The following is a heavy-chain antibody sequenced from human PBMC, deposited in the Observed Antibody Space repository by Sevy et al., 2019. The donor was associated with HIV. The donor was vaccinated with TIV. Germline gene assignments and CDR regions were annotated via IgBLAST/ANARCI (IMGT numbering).Heavy chain of an antibody. D-gene: IGHD3-3*01. CDR3: ARQGLVRDYDFWSGYYRRWFDP. CDR2: IYYSGST. J-gene: IGHJ5*02. CDR1: GGSISSSSYY. V-gene: IGHV4-39*01. Sequence: SETLSLTCTLSGGSISSSSYYWGWIRQPPGKGLEWIGSIYYSGSTYYNPSLKSRVTISVDTSKNQFSLKLSSVTAADTAVYYCARQGLVRDYDFWSGYYRRWFDPWGQGTLVTVSS.